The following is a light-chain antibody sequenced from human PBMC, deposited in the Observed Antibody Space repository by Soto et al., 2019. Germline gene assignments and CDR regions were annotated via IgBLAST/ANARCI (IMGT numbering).Light chain of an antibody. Sequence: QSALTQPASVSGSPGQSITISCTGTSSDIGSFTFVSWYQQHPGKVPKLMIFDVNRRPSGVSDRFSGSKSGNTASLTISGLQAEDEGEYYCSSYTSSSTHVFGRGTKLTVL. V-gene: IGLV2-14*03. CDR3: SSYTSSSTHV. J-gene: IGLJ1*01. CDR2: DVN. CDR1: SSDIGSFTF.